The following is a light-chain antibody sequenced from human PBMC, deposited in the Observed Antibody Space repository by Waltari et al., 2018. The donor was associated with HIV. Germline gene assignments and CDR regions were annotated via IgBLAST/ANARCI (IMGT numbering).Light chain of an antibody. Sequence: QLVLTQSPSASASLAASVKLTCTLSSGHRRYAIAWHQQQPEKGPRFLMRLNGYGRNITGDGIPDRFSGSSSGTERYLTISSLQSDDEADYYCQTWGTGFLVFGGGTKLTVL. J-gene: IGLJ2*01. CDR2: LNGYGRN. CDR3: QTWGTGFLV. CDR1: SGHRRYA. V-gene: IGLV4-69*01.